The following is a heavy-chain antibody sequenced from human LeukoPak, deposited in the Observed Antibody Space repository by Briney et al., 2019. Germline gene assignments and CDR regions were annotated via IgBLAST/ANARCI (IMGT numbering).Heavy chain of an antibody. CDR3: ARTSKIVVVVAATHFDY. D-gene: IGHD2-15*01. Sequence: GGSLRLSCAASGFTFSSYEMNWVRQAPGKGLEWVSYISSSGSTIYYADSVKGRFTISRDNAKNSLYLQMNSLRAEDTAVYYCARTSKIVVVVAATHFDYWGQGTLVTVSS. J-gene: IGHJ4*02. CDR2: ISSSGSTI. CDR1: GFTFSSYE. V-gene: IGHV3-48*03.